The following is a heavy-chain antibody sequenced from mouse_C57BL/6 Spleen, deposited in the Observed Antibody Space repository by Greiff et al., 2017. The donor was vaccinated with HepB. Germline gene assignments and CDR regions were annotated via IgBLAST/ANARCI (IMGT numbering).Heavy chain of an antibody. D-gene: IGHD2-4*01. J-gene: IGHJ4*01. CDR2: IWSGGST. CDR1: GFSLTSYG. CDR3: ARTSYYDYDLYAMDY. Sequence: VQLQQSGPGLVQPSQSLSITCTVSGFSLTSYGVHWVRQSPGKGLEWLGVIWSGGSTDYNAAFISRLSISKDNSKSQVFFKMNSLQADDTAIYYCARTSYYDYDLYAMDYWGQGTSVTVSS. V-gene: IGHV2-2*01.